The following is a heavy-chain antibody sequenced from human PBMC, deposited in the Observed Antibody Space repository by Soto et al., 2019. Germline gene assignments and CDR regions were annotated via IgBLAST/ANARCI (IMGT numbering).Heavy chain of an antibody. CDR2: IYYSGST. Sequence: PSETLSLTCTVSGGTISSYYWGWIRHTPGKGLEWIGYIYYSGSTNYNPSLKSRVTISVDTSKNQFSLKLSSVTAADTAVYYCARAEAAAGYYYYGMDVWGQGTTVTVSS. D-gene: IGHD6-25*01. J-gene: IGHJ6*02. V-gene: IGHV4-59*01. CDR1: GGTISSYY. CDR3: ARAEAAAGYYYYGMDV.